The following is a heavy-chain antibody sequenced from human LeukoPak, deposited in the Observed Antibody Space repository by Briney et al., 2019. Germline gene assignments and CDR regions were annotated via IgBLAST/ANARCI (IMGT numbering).Heavy chain of an antibody. CDR2: INPNSGDT. V-gene: IGHV1-2*02. CDR3: ARDSIVYYYDSSGYYYNYFDY. J-gene: IGHJ4*02. CDR1: GYTFTGYY. Sequence: ASVKVPCKASGYTFTGYYMHWVRQAPGQGLEWMGWINPNSGDTNYAQKFQGRVTMTRDTSISTAYMELSRLRSDDTAVYYCARDSIVYYYDSSGYYYNYFDYWGQGSLVTVSS. D-gene: IGHD3-22*01.